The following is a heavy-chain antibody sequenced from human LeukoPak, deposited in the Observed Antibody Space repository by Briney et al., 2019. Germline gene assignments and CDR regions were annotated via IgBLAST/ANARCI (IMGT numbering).Heavy chain of an antibody. CDR3: ARASYYDSSGHYRSYYFDY. D-gene: IGHD3-22*01. V-gene: IGHV3-33*01. CDR2: IWFDGRNK. CDR1: GFIFSTYG. J-gene: IGHJ4*02. Sequence: GRSLRLSCAASGFIFSTYGMHGVRQAPGKGLEWAAIIWFDGRNKYYADSVKGRFTISRDTSKNTLYLQMSSLRAEDTAVYYCARASYYDSSGHYRSYYFDYWGQGTLVTVSS.